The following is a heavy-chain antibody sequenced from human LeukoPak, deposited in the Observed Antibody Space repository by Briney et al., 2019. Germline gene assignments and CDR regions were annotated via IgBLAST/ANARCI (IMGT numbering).Heavy chain of an antibody. Sequence: GGSLRLSCAASGFTFTTYWMHWVRQVPGKGLVWVARIKGDGSSTRHADSMKGRFTISRDNAKNTLYLLMNSLRDDDTAVYYCVREGLECSGSSCQRAAFDYWGQGTLVTVSS. CDR3: VREGLECSGSSCQRAAFDY. CDR2: IKGDGSST. CDR1: GFTFTTYW. V-gene: IGHV3-74*01. D-gene: IGHD2-2*01. J-gene: IGHJ4*02.